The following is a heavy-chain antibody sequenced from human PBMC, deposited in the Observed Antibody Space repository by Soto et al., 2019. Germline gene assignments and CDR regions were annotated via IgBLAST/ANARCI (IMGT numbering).Heavy chain of an antibody. V-gene: IGHV4-59*01. CDR3: ARVSIAAAGTGFDY. J-gene: IGHJ4*02. CDR2: IYYSGST. D-gene: IGHD6-13*01. CDR1: GGSISSYY. Sequence: PSGTLSLTCTVSGGSISSYYWSWIRQPPGKGLEWIGYIYYSGSTTYNPSLKSRVTISVDTSKNQFSLKLSSVTAADTVVYYCARVSIAAAGTGFDYWGQGTLVPVS.